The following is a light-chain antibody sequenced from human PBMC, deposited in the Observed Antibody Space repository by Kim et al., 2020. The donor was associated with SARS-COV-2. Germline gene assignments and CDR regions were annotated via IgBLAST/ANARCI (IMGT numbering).Light chain of an antibody. CDR1: QSINGY. CDR2: VTS. J-gene: IGKJ1*01. Sequence: DIQMTQSPSSLSASVGDRVTITCRTSQSINGYLNWYQQKPGKAPKLLISVTSTLQSGVPFRFSGSGSGTDFTLTISSLQPEDFATYYCQQSHSTPPTFGQGTKVDIK. CDR3: QQSHSTPPT. V-gene: IGKV1-39*01.